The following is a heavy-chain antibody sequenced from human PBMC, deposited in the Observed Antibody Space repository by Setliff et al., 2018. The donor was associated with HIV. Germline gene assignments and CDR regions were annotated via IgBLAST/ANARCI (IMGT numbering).Heavy chain of an antibody. D-gene: IGHD4-4*01. Sequence: PSETLSLTCAVYGGSLSGYYWTWIRQPPGKGLEWIGEINHSGSTNYNPSLKSRVAISIDTSKNQFSLKLSSVTAADTAMYYCARGRMATVLIRNWIDPWGQGSLVTVSS. CDR2: INHSGST. V-gene: IGHV4-34*01. J-gene: IGHJ5*02. CDR3: ARGRMATVLIRNWIDP. CDR1: GGSLSGYY.